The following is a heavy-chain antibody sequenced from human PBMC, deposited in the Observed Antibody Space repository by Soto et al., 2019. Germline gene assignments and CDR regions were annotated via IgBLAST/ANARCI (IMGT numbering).Heavy chain of an antibody. D-gene: IGHD2-21*01. Sequence: VNVTYKASGDTFPISYMHWVRQAPGQGLEWMGIINPSGGSTSYAQKFQGRVTMTRDTSTSTVYMELSSLRSEDTAVYYCATPSATGLYFLLRCYY. CDR1: GDTFPISY. V-gene: IGHV1-46*01. J-gene: IGHJ6*01. CDR3: ATPSATGLYFLLRCYY. CDR2: INPSGGST.